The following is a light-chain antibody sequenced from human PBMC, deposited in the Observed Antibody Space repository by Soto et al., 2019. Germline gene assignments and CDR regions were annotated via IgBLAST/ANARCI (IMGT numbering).Light chain of an antibody. CDR1: QSISNS. CDR3: QQTFSPPYT. Sequence: DIQMTQSLSSLSASVGDRVTITCRASQSISNSLSWYQQKPGKAPKFLIYVASTLQSGVPSRFRGSGSGTDFTLTISSLQPEDVATYYCQQTFSPPYTFGQGTKLEIK. J-gene: IGKJ2*01. CDR2: VAS. V-gene: IGKV1-39*01.